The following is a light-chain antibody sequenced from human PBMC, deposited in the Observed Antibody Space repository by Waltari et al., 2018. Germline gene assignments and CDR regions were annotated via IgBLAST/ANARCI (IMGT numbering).Light chain of an antibody. Sequence: RATINCKSSQSVLYSSNNKNYLAWYQQKPGQPPKLLIYWASTRESGVSDRFSGSGSGTDFTLTISSLQAEDVTVYYCQQYYSTPYTFGQGTKLEIK. CDR2: WAS. CDR3: QQYYSTPYT. CDR1: QSVLYSSNNKNY. V-gene: IGKV4-1*01. J-gene: IGKJ2*01.